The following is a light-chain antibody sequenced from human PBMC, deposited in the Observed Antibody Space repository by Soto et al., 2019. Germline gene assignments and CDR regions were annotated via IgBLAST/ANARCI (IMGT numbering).Light chain of an antibody. J-gene: IGKJ2*01. CDR2: GAS. CDR3: QQYNDWPSNT. V-gene: IGKV3-15*01. CDR1: QSVSTK. Sequence: EVVMTQSPATLPVSPGERATLSCRASQSVSTKLAWYQQKPGQAPRLLIYGASTRAPGFPARFTGSGSGTEFTLTIRSLQSEDFAVYYCQQYNDWPSNTFGQGTKLEIK.